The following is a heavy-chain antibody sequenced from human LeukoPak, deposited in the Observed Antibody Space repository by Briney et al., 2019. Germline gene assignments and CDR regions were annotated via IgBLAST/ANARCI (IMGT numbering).Heavy chain of an antibody. Sequence: PGGSLRLSCAASGFTFSSYAMHWVRQAPGKGLEWVAVISYDGSNKYYADSVKGRFTISRDNSKNTLYLQMNSLRAEDTAVYYCARDGTIFGVVWWFDPWGQGTLVTVSS. J-gene: IGHJ5*02. CDR2: ISYDGSNK. CDR3: ARDGTIFGVVWWFDP. D-gene: IGHD3-3*01. V-gene: IGHV3-30-3*01. CDR1: GFTFSSYA.